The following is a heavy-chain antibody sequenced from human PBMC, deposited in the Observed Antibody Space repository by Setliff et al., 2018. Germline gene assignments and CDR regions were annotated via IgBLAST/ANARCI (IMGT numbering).Heavy chain of an antibody. V-gene: IGHV7-4-1*02. CDR1: GYTFTTYA. J-gene: IGHJ6*03. CDR2: INTNTGNP. CDR3: ARASRFGTIRYRGDYYMDV. D-gene: IGHD3-10*01. Sequence: ASVKVSCKASGYTFTTYAISWMRQAPGQGLEYMGWINTNTGNPSYAQGFTGRLVFSLDTSVSTAYLQISSLKAEDTAVYYCARASRFGTIRYRGDYYMDVWGKGTTVTVSS.